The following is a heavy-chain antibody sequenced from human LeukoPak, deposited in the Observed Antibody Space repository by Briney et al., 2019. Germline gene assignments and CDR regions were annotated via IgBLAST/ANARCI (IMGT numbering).Heavy chain of an antibody. J-gene: IGHJ4*02. CDR2: INHSGST. D-gene: IGHD3-3*01. Sequence: SETLSLTCAVYGGSFSGYYWSWIRQPPGKGLEWIGEINHSGSTNYNPSLKSRVTISVDTSKNQFSLKLSSVTAADTAVYYCARLPKTYDFWSNFYVYWGQGTLVTVSS. CDR1: GGSFSGYY. CDR3: ARLPKTYDFWSNFYVY. V-gene: IGHV4-34*01.